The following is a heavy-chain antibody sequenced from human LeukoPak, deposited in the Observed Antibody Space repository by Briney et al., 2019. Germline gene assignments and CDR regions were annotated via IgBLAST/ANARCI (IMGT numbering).Heavy chain of an antibody. V-gene: IGHV1-2*02. Sequence: ASVKVSCKASGYTFTGYYMHWVRQAPGQGLEWMGWINPNSGGTNYAQKFQGRVTMTRDTCISTDYMEMSRLRSDDTAVYYCASSIAVAGPKGWFDPWGQGTLVTVSS. CDR1: GYTFTGYY. CDR3: ASSIAVAGPKGWFDP. J-gene: IGHJ5*02. CDR2: INPNSGGT. D-gene: IGHD6-19*01.